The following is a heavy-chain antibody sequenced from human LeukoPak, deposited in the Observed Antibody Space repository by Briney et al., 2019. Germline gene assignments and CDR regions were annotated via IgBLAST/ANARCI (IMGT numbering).Heavy chain of an antibody. CDR1: GHSITSGTYY. CDR2: IYYNGNT. CDR3: ARHAGGIAAAGTRPFDY. D-gene: IGHD6-13*01. J-gene: IGHJ4*02. Sequence: SHTLSLTCTVSGHSITSGTYYWGSIPQPPGKGLEKIGSIYYNGNTYYNPSLKSRDTISVGTSKNQFPLKLSSVTAADTAVYYCARHAGGIAAAGTRPFDYWGQGTLVTVSS. V-gene: IGHV4-39*01.